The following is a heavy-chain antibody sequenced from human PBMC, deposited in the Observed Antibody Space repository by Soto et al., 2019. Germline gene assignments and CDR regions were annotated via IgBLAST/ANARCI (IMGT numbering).Heavy chain of an antibody. D-gene: IGHD1-1*01. V-gene: IGHV3-21*01. CDR1: GFTFSSCT. J-gene: IGHJ4*02. CDR3: SREVQPVVRREYDY. CDR2: ISGSSST. Sequence: EVQLVESGGGLVKPGGSLRLSCAVSGFTFSSCTMNWVRQAPGKGLEWVSSISGSSSTYYADSVKGRFTISRDNAKNSLFQQMSSLRAEDTAVYYCSREVQPVVRREYDYWGQGTLVTVSS.